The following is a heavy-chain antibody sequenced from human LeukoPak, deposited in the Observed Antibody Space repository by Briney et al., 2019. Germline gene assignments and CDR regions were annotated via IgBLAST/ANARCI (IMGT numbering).Heavy chain of an antibody. J-gene: IGHJ6*03. CDR1: GFTFSTYA. Sequence: GGSLRLSCAASGFTFSTYAMSWVRQAPGKGLEWVSYISSSGSIYYADSVKGRFTISRDNVKNSLYLQMNSLRAEDTAVYYCARAKRYYYYYYMDVWGKGTTVTVSS. V-gene: IGHV3-48*04. CDR3: ARAKRYYYYYYMDV. D-gene: IGHD1-1*01. CDR2: ISSSGSI.